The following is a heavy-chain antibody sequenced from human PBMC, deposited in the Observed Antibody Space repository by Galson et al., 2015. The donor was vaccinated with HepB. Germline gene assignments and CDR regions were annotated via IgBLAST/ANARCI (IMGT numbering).Heavy chain of an antibody. Sequence: SVKVSCKASGDTFSSYAISWVRQAPGQGLEWMGGIIPMFDTSKYAQKFQGRVTISADKSTSTAYMELSSLRSEDTAVYYCARDWGNVGDDVVVIPAANVGLTYYGMDVWGQGTTVTVSS. CDR2: IIPMFDTS. D-gene: IGHD2-2*01. CDR1: GDTFSSYA. J-gene: IGHJ6*02. V-gene: IGHV1-69*06. CDR3: ARDWGNVGDDVVVIPAANVGLTYYGMDV.